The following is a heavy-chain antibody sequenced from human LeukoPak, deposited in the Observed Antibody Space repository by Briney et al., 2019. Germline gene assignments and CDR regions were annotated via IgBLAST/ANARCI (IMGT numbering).Heavy chain of an antibody. V-gene: IGHV3-23*01. J-gene: IGHJ4*02. CDR2: ISDTGAST. CDR1: GFSFSNYW. Sequence: GGSLRLSCAASGFSFSNYWMNWVRQSPGKGLEWVSIISDTGASTYYADSVKGRFTISRDNSKNTLYLQMNSLRAEDTATFYCAKDSSNYYGSGSYYTLWGQGTLVTVSS. CDR3: AKDSSNYYGSGSYYTL. D-gene: IGHD3-10*01.